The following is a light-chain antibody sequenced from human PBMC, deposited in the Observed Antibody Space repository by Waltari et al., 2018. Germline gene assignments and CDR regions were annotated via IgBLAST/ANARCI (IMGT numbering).Light chain of an antibody. CDR1: QGIGNY. V-gene: IGKV1-16*02. CDR3: QQYDSHPIT. Sequence: DILMTQSPSSLSAFVGDRVTITCRASQGIGNYLAWFQQKPGRAPKPLIYAASSLHTGVPSNVSGSGSGTDFTLTISSLQPEDSATYYCQQYDSHPITCGQGTRLEI. CDR2: AAS. J-gene: IGKJ5*01.